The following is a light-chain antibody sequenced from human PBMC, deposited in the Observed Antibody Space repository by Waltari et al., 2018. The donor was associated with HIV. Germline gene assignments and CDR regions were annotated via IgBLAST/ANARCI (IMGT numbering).Light chain of an antibody. CDR2: KDS. Sequence: SYELTQPPSVSVSPGQTATITCSGDPFPNQYAYWYQQRAGQAPVLVISKDSQRPSGIPERFSGSTSGTTVTLTISGVQGDDEADYYCQSTDSSGTSVIFGGGTKLTVL. CDR3: QSTDSSGTSVI. J-gene: IGLJ2*01. CDR1: PFPNQY. V-gene: IGLV3-25*03.